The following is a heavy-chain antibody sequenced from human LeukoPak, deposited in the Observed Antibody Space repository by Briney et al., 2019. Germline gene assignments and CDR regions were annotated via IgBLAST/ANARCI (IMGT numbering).Heavy chain of an antibody. CDR1: GFTFSSYG. CDR2: ISYDGSNK. V-gene: IGHV3-30*18. CDR3: AKDYEKGAFDI. D-gene: IGHD3-16*01. Sequence: SGGSLRLSCAASGFTFSSYGMHWVRQAPGKGLEWVAVISYDGSNKYYADSVKGRFTISRDNSKNTLYLQMNSLRAEDTAVYYCAKDYEKGAFDIWGQGTMVTVSS. J-gene: IGHJ3*02.